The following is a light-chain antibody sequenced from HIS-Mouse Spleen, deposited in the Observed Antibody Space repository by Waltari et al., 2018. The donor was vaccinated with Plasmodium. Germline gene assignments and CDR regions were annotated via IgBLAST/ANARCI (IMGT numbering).Light chain of an antibody. Sequence: AIQLTQSPSSISASVGDRVTITCRASQGISSALAWYQQKPGKAPKLLIFYASSLESGGTSRFSGGGSWTEFTIITSSLQPEDFATYYCQQYNSYPQGTFGQGTRLEIK. CDR3: QQYNSYPQGT. CDR2: YAS. V-gene: IGKV1-13*02. J-gene: IGKJ5*01. CDR1: QGISSA.